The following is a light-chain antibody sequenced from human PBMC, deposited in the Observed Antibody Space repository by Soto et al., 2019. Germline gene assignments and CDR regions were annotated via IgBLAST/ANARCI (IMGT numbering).Light chain of an antibody. Sequence: DIQMTASPSSVSASVGDRVTITCRASQGISRCLAWYQQKPGQSPKLLIYKASTLKSGVPARFSGSGSGTEFTLTISSVQADDFGTYYCKQYNSYSWTFGQGTKVDIK. CDR3: KQYNSYSWT. CDR2: KAS. V-gene: IGKV1-5*03. CDR1: QGISRC. J-gene: IGKJ1*01.